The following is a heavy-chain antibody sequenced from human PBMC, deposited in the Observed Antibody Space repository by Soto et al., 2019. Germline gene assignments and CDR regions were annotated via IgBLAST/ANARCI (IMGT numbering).Heavy chain of an antibody. V-gene: IGHV4-31*03. D-gene: IGHD5-12*01. CDR1: GGSISSGGYY. Sequence: QVQLQESGPGLVKPSQTLSLTCSVSGGSISSGGYYWSWIRQHPGKGLEWIGYIYYSGSTYYNPSLKSRVTISVDTSKKQFSLKLSSVTAADTAVYYCARELDGYNYIDYWGQGTLVTVSS. CDR2: IYYSGST. J-gene: IGHJ4*02. CDR3: ARELDGYNYIDY.